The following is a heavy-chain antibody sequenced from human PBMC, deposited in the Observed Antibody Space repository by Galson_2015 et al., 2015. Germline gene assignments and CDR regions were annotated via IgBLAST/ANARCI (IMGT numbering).Heavy chain of an antibody. V-gene: IGHV4-38-2*02. J-gene: IGHJ4*02. Sequence: ETLSLTCSVSGASISSYYWSWIRQSPGKGLEWIASIYLTGNTYYNPSLQSRVTISMDTSKNHFSLQLRSTTAADTAVYYCARTQRFGEFPFDYWGPGTLVTVSS. D-gene: IGHD3-10*01. CDR2: IYLTGNT. CDR3: ARTQRFGEFPFDY. CDR1: GASISSYY.